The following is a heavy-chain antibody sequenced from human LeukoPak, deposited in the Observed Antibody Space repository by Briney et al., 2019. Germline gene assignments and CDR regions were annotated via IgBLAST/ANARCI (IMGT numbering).Heavy chain of an antibody. J-gene: IGHJ6*02. CDR3: ARDEGCSSTSCYTGGDYYYYYGMDV. CDR2: ISAYNGNT. CDR1: GYTFTSYG. V-gene: IGHV1-18*01. Sequence: ASVKVSCKASGYTFTSYGISWVRQAPGQGLEWMGWISAYNGNTNYAQKLQGRVTMTTDTSTSTACMELRSLRSDDTAVYYCARDEGCSSTSCYTGGDYYYYYGMDVWGQGTTVTVSS. D-gene: IGHD2-2*02.